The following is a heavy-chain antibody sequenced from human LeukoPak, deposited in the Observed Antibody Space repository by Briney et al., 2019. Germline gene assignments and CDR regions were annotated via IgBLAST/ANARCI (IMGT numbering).Heavy chain of an antibody. CDR1: GGTFSSYT. CDR3: GRVNNQQTIGLELRNYYYYMDV. Sequence: SVKVSCKASGGTFSSYTISWVRQAPGQGLEWMGRIIPILGITNYAQKFQGRVTITADKSTSTAYMELSSLRSEDTPVYYCGRVNNQQTIGLELRNYYYYMDVWGKGTTVTVSS. D-gene: IGHD3/OR15-3a*01. J-gene: IGHJ6*03. CDR2: IIPILGIT. V-gene: IGHV1-69*02.